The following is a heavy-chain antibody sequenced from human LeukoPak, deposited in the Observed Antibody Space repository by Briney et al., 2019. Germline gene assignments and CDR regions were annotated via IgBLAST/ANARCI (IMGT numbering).Heavy chain of an antibody. CDR3: ARDAYLSGWYLMDY. D-gene: IGHD6-19*01. CDR1: GFSFSSYW. J-gene: IGHJ4*02. Sequence: GGSLRLSCAASGFSFSSYWMSWFRQAPGKGLEWVANIDQDGSEKYYVDSVKGRFTISRDNAKNSLYLQMNSLRAEDTAVYYCARDAYLSGWYLMDYWGQGTLVTVSS. V-gene: IGHV3-7*01. CDR2: IDQDGSEK.